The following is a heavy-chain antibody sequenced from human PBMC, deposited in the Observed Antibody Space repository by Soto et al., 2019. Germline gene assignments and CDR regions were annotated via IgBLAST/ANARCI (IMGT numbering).Heavy chain of an antibody. CDR2: ISSSSSYI. D-gene: IGHD3-22*01. CDR1: GFTFSSYS. V-gene: IGHV3-21*01. CDR3: ARAKYYYDSHTGGWFDP. J-gene: IGHJ5*02. Sequence: EVQLVESGGGLVKPGGSLRLSCAASGFTFSSYSMSWVRQAPGKGLEWVSSISSSSSYIYYADSVKGRFTISRDNAKNSLYLQMNSLRAEDTAVYYCARAKYYYDSHTGGWFDPWGQRTLVTVSS.